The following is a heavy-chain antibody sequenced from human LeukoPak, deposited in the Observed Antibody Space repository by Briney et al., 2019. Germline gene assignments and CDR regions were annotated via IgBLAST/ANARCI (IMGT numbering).Heavy chain of an antibody. CDR3: ARTPGSGSYYSPLHFDY. V-gene: IGHV3-11*01. J-gene: IGHJ4*02. Sequence: GGSLRLSCAASGFTFSDYYMSWLRQAPGKGLEWVSYISSSGSTIYYAGSVKGRFTISRDNAKNSLYLQMNSLRAEDTAVYYCARTPGSGSYYSPLHFDYWGQGTLVTVSS. CDR2: ISSSGSTI. CDR1: GFTFSDYY. D-gene: IGHD3-10*01.